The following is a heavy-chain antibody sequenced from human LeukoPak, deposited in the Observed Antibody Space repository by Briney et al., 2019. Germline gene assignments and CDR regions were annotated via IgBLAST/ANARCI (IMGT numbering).Heavy chain of an antibody. J-gene: IGHJ4*02. CDR1: GFTFSSYS. CDR3: ARVGGYSYDLDY. V-gene: IGHV3-21*04. D-gene: IGHD5-18*01. Sequence: GGSLRLPCAASGFTFSSYSMNWVRQAPGKGLEWVSSISSSSKYIYYADSVKGRFTISRDNAKNSLYLQMNRLRAEDTAVYYCARVGGYSYDLDYWGQGTLVTVSS. CDR2: ISSSSKYI.